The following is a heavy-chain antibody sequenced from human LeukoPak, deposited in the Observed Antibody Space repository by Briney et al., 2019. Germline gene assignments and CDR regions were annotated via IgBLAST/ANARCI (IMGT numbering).Heavy chain of an antibody. D-gene: IGHD3-22*01. Sequence: GGSLRLSCAASGFTFSSYAMSWVRQAPGKGLEWVSAISGSGGSTYYADSVKGRFTISRDNSKNTLYLQMNSLRAEDTAVYYCAKPSMIVVVMYYFDYWGQGTLVTVSS. CDR1: GFTFSSYA. V-gene: IGHV3-23*01. CDR2: ISGSGGST. J-gene: IGHJ4*02. CDR3: AKPSMIVVVMYYFDY.